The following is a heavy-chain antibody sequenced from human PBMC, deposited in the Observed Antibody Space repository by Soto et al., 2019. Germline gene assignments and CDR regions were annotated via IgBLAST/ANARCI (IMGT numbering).Heavy chain of an antibody. CDR3: ERDSGAAIYGEDALDI. Sequence: QGKLVQSGPEVKKPGASVKVSCTASGYSFSGYDITWGRQAPGQGLEWLGWVSTSIRSTMSAEKLQGRLTMTTDTSTTTVYMELRGRTSDDKDVYYCERDSGAAIYGEDALDIWGQGTMVSVSS. V-gene: IGHV1-18*04. J-gene: IGHJ3*02. CDR2: VSTSIRST. D-gene: IGHD3-3*02. CDR1: GYSFSGYD.